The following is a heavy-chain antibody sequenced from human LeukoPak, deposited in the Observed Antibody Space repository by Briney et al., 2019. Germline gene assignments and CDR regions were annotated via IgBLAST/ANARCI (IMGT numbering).Heavy chain of an antibody. CDR2: ISTDGSQ. J-gene: IGHJ6*02. V-gene: IGHV3-64*04. CDR3: ARVKGRRVYYYYGMDV. CDR1: GFTFSNFV. Sequence: GGSLRLSCSTSGFTFSNFVMQWVRQTPGKGLEYVSVISTDGSQYYADSVKGRFTISRDNSKNTLYLQMNSLRAEDTAVYYCARVKGRRVYYYYGMDVWGQGTTVTVSS.